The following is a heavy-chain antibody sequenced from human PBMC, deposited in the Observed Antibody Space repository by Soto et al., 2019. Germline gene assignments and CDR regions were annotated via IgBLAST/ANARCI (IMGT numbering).Heavy chain of an antibody. CDR1: GYTFTPYG. CDR3: AKLFRNYGDYDFDY. V-gene: IGHV3-30*18. CDR2: ISYDGSNK. D-gene: IGHD4-17*01. Sequence: SCKASGYTFTPYGMHWVRQAPGKGLEWVAVISYDGSNKYYADSVKGRFTISRDNSKNTLYLQMNSLRAEDTAVYYCAKLFRNYGDYDFDYWGQGTLVTVSS. J-gene: IGHJ4*02.